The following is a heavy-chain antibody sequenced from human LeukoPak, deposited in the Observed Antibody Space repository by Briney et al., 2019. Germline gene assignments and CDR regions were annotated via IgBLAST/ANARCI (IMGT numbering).Heavy chain of an antibody. CDR2: LYNSAST. D-gene: IGHD6-13*01. CDR1: GGSISSSTYY. Sequence: SETLSLTCTVPGGSISSSTYYWGWIRQPPGKGLEWIGSLYNSASTHYNPSLKSRVTMAVDTSKNQCSLKLRSVSAADTAIYYCARNKTITAAGTYYWGQGTLVTVSS. J-gene: IGHJ4*02. CDR3: ARNKTITAAGTYY. V-gene: IGHV4-39*01.